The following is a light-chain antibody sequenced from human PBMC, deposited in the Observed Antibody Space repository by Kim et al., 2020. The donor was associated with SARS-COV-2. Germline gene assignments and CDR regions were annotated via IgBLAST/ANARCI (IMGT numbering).Light chain of an antibody. V-gene: IGLV2-14*03. CDR3: SSYTTGTTLV. CDR1: SSDVGGYNY. J-gene: IGLJ1*01. CDR2: EVS. Sequence: QSALTQPASVSGSSGQSITISCTGTSSDVGGYNYVSWYQQHPGKAPKLMIFEVSNRPSGVSDRFSGSKSGNTASLTISGLQAEDEADYHCSSYTTGTTLVFGTGTKVTVL.